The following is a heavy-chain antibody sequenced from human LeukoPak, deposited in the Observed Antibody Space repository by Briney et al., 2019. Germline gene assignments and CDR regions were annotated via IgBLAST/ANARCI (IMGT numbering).Heavy chain of an antibody. CDR1: GGSIRSYY. D-gene: IGHD3-22*01. J-gene: IGHJ4*02. CDR3: ARSYDSSGYYWYYFDY. CDR2: IFYSGST. Sequence: SETLSLTCTVSGGSIRSYYWNWIRQPPGKGLEWIGYIFYSGSTNYSPSLKSRVTISVDTSKNQFSLKLSSVTAADTAVYYCARSYDSSGYYWYYFDYWGQGTLVTVSS. V-gene: IGHV4-59*01.